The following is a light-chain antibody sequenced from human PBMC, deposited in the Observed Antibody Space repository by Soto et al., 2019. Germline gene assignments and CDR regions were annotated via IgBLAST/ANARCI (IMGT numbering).Light chain of an antibody. CDR3: QQYGSSPPYS. CDR1: QSVSSNY. Sequence: EIVLRQSPGTLSLCPGERATLSCGASQSVSSNYLAWYQQQPGQAPRLLIYDASSRATGIPDRFSGSGSGTDFTLTISRLEPEDFAVYFCQQYGSSPPYSFGQGTKVDIK. V-gene: IGKV3-20*01. J-gene: IGKJ2*03. CDR2: DAS.